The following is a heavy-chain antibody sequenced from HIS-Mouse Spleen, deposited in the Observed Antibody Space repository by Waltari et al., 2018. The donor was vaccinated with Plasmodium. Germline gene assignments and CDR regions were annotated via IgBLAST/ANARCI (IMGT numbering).Heavy chain of an antibody. J-gene: IGHJ4*02. CDR1: GGSFSGYY. CDR2: INHSGST. V-gene: IGHV4-34*01. Sequence: QVQLQPWGAGLLKPSETLSLTCAVYGGSFSGYYWSCVRQPPGKGLEWIGEINHSGSTNYNPSLKSRVTISVDTSKNQFSLKLSSVTAADTAVYYCARGRRIVVVTAPRGFFDYWGQGTLVTVSS. D-gene: IGHD2-21*02. CDR3: ARGRRIVVVTAPRGFFDY.